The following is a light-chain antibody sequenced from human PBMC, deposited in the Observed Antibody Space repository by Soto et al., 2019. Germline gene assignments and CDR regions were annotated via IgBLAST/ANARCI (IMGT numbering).Light chain of an antibody. CDR2: DAS. J-gene: IGKJ1*01. CDR1: QSVSSSY. CDR3: QQYGSSPRT. Sequence: EIVLTQSPATLSLSPGERATLSCGASQSVSSSYLAWYQQKPGLAPRLLIYDASSRATGIPDRLSGSGSGTDFTLTISRLEPEDFAVYYCQQYGSSPRTFGQGTKVEI. V-gene: IGKV3D-20*01.